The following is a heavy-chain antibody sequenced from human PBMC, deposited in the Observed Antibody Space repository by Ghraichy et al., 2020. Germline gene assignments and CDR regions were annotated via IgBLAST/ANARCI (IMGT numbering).Heavy chain of an antibody. V-gene: IGHV3-66*02. J-gene: IGHJ4*02. CDR1: GFTVSSNY. CDR2: IYTGGST. CDR3: ARDPLATRRGYYFDN. D-gene: IGHD6-6*01. Sequence: GGSLRLSCAASGFTVSSNYMSWVQAPGKGLEWVSFIYTGGSTYYADSVKGRFTISRDNSKNTLYVQMNSLRTEDTAVYYCARDPLATRRGYYFDNWGQGTLVTVSS.